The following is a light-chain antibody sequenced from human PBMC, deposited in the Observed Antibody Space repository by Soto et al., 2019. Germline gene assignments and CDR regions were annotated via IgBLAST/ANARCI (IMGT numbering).Light chain of an antibody. J-gene: IGKJ1*01. V-gene: IGKV1-5*03. CDR2: KAS. Sequence: DIQMTQSPSTLSASVGYRVTITCRASQSISSWLAWYQQKPGKAPKLLINKASSLESGVPSRFSGSGSGTEFTLTISSLQPDDFATYYCQHFNSYPWTFGQGTKVDIK. CDR1: QSISSW. CDR3: QHFNSYPWT.